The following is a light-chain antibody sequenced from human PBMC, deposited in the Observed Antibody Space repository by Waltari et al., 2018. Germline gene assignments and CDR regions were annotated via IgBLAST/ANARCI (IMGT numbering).Light chain of an antibody. CDR3: LQDFNYPRT. Sequence: AIQMTQSPSSLSASVGDRVTITCRASQGIRNELGWYPQKPGKAPRVLIYAASTLENGVPSRFSGRGSGTDFTLTISSLQPEDFATYYCLQDFNYPRTFGQGTRVEI. J-gene: IGKJ1*01. CDR2: AAS. CDR1: QGIRNE. V-gene: IGKV1-6*01.